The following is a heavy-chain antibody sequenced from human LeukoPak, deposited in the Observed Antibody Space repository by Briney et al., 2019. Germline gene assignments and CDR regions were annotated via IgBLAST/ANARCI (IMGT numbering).Heavy chain of an antibody. V-gene: IGHV3-23*01. CDR1: GFTFSSYA. J-gene: IGHJ4*02. Sequence: GGSLRLSCAASGFTFSSYAMSWVSQAPGKGLEWVSAISGSGGSTYYADSVKGRFTISRDNSKNTLYLQMNSLRAEDTALYYCAKDRVAVAGSYYFDYWGQGTLVTVSS. D-gene: IGHD6-19*01. CDR3: AKDRVAVAGSYYFDY. CDR2: ISGSGGST.